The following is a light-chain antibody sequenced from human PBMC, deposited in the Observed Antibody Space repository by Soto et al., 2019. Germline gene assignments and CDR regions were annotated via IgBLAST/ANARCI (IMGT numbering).Light chain of an antibody. CDR2: DVR. Sequence: QSVLTQPASVSGSPGQSITISCTGTSSDVGYYNYVSWYQQHPGKAPKLMIYDVRNRPSGVSNRFSGSKSGNTASLTISGLQAEDEDDYYCSSYTSSSTYVFGTGTKVTVL. CDR1: SSDVGYYNY. CDR3: SSYTSSSTYV. J-gene: IGLJ1*01. V-gene: IGLV2-14*03.